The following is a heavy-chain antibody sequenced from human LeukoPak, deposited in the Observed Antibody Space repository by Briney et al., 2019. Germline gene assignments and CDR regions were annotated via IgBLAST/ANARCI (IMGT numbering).Heavy chain of an antibody. CDR3: AVGAFDY. Sequence: ASVKVSCKASGYTFTTHDLTWVRQAPGQGLEWMGWISAYNGNTNYAQKLQGRVTMTTDTSTSTAYMELRSLRSDDTAVYYCAVGAFDYWGQGTLVTVSS. V-gene: IGHV1-18*01. CDR1: GYTFTTHD. J-gene: IGHJ4*02. D-gene: IGHD4-17*01. CDR2: ISAYNGNT.